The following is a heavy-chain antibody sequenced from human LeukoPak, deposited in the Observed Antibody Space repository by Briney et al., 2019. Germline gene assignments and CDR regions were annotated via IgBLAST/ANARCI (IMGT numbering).Heavy chain of an antibody. CDR2: IIPIFGTA. D-gene: IGHD3-22*01. CDR1: GGTFSSYA. Sequence: SVKVSCKASGGTFSSYAISWVRQAPGQGLEWMGRIIPIFGTANYAQKFQGRVTITTDESTSTAYMELSSLRSEDTSVYYCARYYYDSSGYCDYWGQGTLVTVSS. J-gene: IGHJ4*02. V-gene: IGHV1-69*05. CDR3: ARYYYDSSGYCDY.